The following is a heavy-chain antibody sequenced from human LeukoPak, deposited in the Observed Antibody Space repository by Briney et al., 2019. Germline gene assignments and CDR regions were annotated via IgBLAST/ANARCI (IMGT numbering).Heavy chain of an antibody. V-gene: IGHV1-18*01. CDR3: ARDPPPLWFGELLAYYYYYYGMEV. Sequence: ASVKVSCKASGYTFTSYGISWVRQAPGQGLDWIGSIIAYNGNTNYAQKLQGRVTMTTATSTSTAYMDRKSLRSDDTTVYYCARDPPPLWFGELLAYYYYYYGMEVWGQGTTVTVSS. CDR1: GYTFTSYG. D-gene: IGHD3-10*01. J-gene: IGHJ6*02. CDR2: IIAYNGNT.